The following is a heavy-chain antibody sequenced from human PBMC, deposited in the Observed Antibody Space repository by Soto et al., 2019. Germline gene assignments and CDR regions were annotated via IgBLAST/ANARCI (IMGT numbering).Heavy chain of an antibody. Sequence: ASVKVSCKASGYTFTSYGISWVRQAPGQGLEWMGWISAYNGNTNYAQKLQGRVTMTTDTSTSTAYMELRSLRSDDTGVYYCATIGYCSGGSCYYYYGMDVWGQGTTVTVSS. CDR1: GYTFTSYG. J-gene: IGHJ6*02. D-gene: IGHD2-15*01. CDR3: ATIGYCSGGSCYYYYGMDV. CDR2: ISAYNGNT. V-gene: IGHV1-18*01.